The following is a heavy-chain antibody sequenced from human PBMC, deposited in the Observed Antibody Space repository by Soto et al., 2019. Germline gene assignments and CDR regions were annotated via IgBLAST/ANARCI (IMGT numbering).Heavy chain of an antibody. D-gene: IGHD6-13*01. J-gene: IGHJ4*02. Sequence: EVQLLESGGGLVQPGGSLRLSCAASGFTFSSYAMRWVRQAPGKGLEWVSAISGSGGSTYNADSVKGRFTISRDNSKNTVYRQMNSLRAEDTAVYYCARRGSSCYFDYWGQGTLVTVSS. V-gene: IGHV3-23*01. CDR3: ARRGSSCYFDY. CDR2: ISGSGGST. CDR1: GFTFSSYA.